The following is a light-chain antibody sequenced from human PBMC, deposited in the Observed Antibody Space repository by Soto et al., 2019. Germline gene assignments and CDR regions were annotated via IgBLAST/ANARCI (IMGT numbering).Light chain of an antibody. V-gene: IGKV1-27*01. J-gene: IGKJ1*01. CDR1: QSVSSR. CDR3: QKYNSAPQT. CDR2: AAS. Sequence: MTQSPDTLSVSPGEGATLSCRASQSVSSRLAWYQQKPGKVPKLLIYAASTLQSGVPSRFSGSGSGTDFTLTISSLQPEDVATYYCQKYNSAPQTFGQGTKVDIK.